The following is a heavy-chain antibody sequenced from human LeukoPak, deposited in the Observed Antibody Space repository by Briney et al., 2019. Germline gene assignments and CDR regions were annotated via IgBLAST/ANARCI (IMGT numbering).Heavy chain of an antibody. CDR2: TNHDESEK. V-gene: IGHV3-7*01. Sequence: PGGSLRLSCAASGFTFNNEWMTWVRQVPGNGLEWVANTNHDESEKHYVGSVRGRFTISRDNAKNSLYLQMNDLRAEDTALYYCASGSHHDYWGQGTLVTVSS. CDR3: ASGSHHDY. D-gene: IGHD1-26*01. J-gene: IGHJ4*02. CDR1: GFTFNNEW.